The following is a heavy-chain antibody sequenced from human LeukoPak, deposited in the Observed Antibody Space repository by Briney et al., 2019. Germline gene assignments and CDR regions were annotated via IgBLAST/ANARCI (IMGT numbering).Heavy chain of an antibody. V-gene: IGHV3-21*01. Sequence: GGSLRLSCAASGFTFSHYTMNWVRQAPGKGLEWVSSITGSSSYIYYADSVKGRFTISRDNAKNSLYLQLNSLRAEDTAVYYRAMVVVTAMDIWGQGTVVTVSS. CDR1: GFTFSHYT. CDR2: ITGSSSYI. CDR3: AMVVVTAMDI. J-gene: IGHJ3*02. D-gene: IGHD2-21*02.